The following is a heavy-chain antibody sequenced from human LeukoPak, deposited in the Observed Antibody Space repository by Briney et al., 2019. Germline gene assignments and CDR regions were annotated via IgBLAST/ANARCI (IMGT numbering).Heavy chain of an antibody. D-gene: IGHD3-22*01. CDR3: VRYDYYDSSGYYDSFDY. V-gene: IGHV4-30-4*01. CDR2: IYYSGST. J-gene: IGHJ4*02. CDR1: GGSISSGDYY. Sequence: SETLSLTCTVSGGSISSGDYYWSWIRQPPGKGLEWIGYIYYSGSTYYNPSLNSRVTISVDTSKNQFSLKLSSVTAADTAVYYCVRYDYYDSSGYYDSFDYWGQGTLVTVSS.